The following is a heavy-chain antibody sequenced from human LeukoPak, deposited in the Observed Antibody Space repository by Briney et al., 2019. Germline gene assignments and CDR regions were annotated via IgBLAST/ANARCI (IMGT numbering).Heavy chain of an antibody. CDR2: IKQDGSEK. CDR1: GFTFSSYW. Sequence: PGGSLRLSCAASGFTFSSYWMSWVRQAPGKGLEWVANIKQDGSEKYYVDSAKGRFTISRDNAKNSLYLQMNSLRAEDTAVYYCARDDYDILTGYPYYFDYWGQGTLVTVSS. V-gene: IGHV3-7*01. CDR3: ARDDYDILTGYPYYFDY. D-gene: IGHD3-9*01. J-gene: IGHJ4*02.